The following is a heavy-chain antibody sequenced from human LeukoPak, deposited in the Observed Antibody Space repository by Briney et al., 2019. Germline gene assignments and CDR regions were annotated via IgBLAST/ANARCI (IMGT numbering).Heavy chain of an antibody. CDR3: ARMSGYCSRTSCYTPPFDY. CDR2: IKQDGSEK. V-gene: IGHV3-7*01. D-gene: IGHD2-2*02. Sequence: GGSLRLSCAASGFTFSSSWMSWVRQAPGKGLEWVANIKQDGSEKYYVDSVKGRFTISRDNAKNSLYLQMNSLRAEDTAVYYCARMSGYCSRTSCYTPPFDYWGQGTLVTVSS. CDR1: GFTFSSSW. J-gene: IGHJ4*02.